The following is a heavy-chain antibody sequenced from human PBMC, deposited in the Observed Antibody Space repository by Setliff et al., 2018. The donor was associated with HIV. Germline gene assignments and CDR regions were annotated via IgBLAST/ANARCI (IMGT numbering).Heavy chain of an antibody. V-gene: IGHV1-18*01. CDR2: ISGYNRIT. J-gene: IGHJ5*02. CDR1: TYTSNFG. CDR3: ARDSGTGGPGRWVDP. Sequence: GASVKVSCKSSTYTSNFGFTWVRQAPGQGLEWMGYISGYNRITFYAQKFQGRVTLTTDISTVTAYMEVRGLTSDDTAVYYCARDSGTGGPGRWVDPWGQGTLVTVSS. D-gene: IGHD1-1*01.